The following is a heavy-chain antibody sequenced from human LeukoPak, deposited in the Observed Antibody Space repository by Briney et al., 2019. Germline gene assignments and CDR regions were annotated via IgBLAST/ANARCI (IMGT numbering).Heavy chain of an antibody. Sequence: SETLSLTCTVSGGSIRSYYLSWIRQPPGKGLEWIGYIHSSGNTNYHPSLKSRVTMSVDTSKNQFSLKLTSVTAADTASYYCARGQGDMYSQGYFFDYWGQGALVTVSS. D-gene: IGHD5-18*01. V-gene: IGHV4-59*01. CDR1: GGSIRSYY. J-gene: IGHJ4*02. CDR3: ARGQGDMYSQGYFFDY. CDR2: IHSSGNT.